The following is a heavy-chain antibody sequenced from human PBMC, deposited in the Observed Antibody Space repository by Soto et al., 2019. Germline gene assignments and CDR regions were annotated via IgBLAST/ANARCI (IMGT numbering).Heavy chain of an antibody. CDR3: AKAAGVYYGSGSYPLHHMDV. V-gene: IGHV3-30*18. Sequence: GGSLRLSCAASGFTFSSYGMHWVRQAPGKGLEWVAVISYDGSNKYYADSVKGRFTISRDNSKNTLYLQMNSLRAEDTAVYYCAKAAGVYYGSGSYPLHHMDVWGKGTTVTVSS. CDR1: GFTFSSYG. D-gene: IGHD3-10*01. CDR2: ISYDGSNK. J-gene: IGHJ6*03.